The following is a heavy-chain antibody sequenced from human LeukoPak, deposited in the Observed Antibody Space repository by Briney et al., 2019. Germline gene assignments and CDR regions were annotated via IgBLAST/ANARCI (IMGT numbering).Heavy chain of an antibody. V-gene: IGHV3-21*01. Sequence: GGSLRLSCAASGFTFSSYSMNWVRQAPGKGLEWVSSISSSSSYIYYADSVKGRFTISRDNAKNSLYLQMNSLRAEDTAVYYCAKDASALGDFWSGYYALDYWGQGTLVTVSS. CDR1: GFTFSSYS. D-gene: IGHD3-3*01. CDR3: AKDASALGDFWSGYYALDY. CDR2: ISSSSSYI. J-gene: IGHJ4*02.